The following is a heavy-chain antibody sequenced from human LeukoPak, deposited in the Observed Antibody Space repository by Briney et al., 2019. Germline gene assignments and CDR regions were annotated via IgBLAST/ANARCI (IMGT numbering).Heavy chain of an antibody. Sequence: SETLSLTCTVSGGSISSYYWSWIRQPPGKGLEWIGYIYYSGSTNYNPSLKSRVTISVDTSKNQFSLKLSSVTAADTAVYYCARQSVRGLRPSFDYWGQGTQVTVSS. CDR1: GGSISSYY. D-gene: IGHD5/OR15-5a*01. CDR3: ARQSVRGLRPSFDY. V-gene: IGHV4-59*08. CDR2: IYYSGST. J-gene: IGHJ4*02.